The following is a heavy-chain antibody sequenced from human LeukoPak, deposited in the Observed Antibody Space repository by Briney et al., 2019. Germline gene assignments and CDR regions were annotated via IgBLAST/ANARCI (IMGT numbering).Heavy chain of an antibody. V-gene: IGHV3-74*01. CDR3: IRGAVTGQQCDN. CDR2: ITSDGYTT. J-gene: IGHJ4*02. D-gene: IGHD2-21*02. CDR1: GFSFSNHW. Sequence: PGGSLRLSCAASGFSFSNHWMHWVRQVPGEGLVWVSRITSDGYTTNYADSVKGRFTISRDNAKNTLYLQMNSLRDEDTAVYYCIRGAVTGQQCDNWGQGTLVTVSS.